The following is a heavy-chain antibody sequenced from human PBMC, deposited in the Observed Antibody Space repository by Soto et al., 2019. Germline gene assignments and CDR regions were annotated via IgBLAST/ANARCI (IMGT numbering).Heavy chain of an antibody. D-gene: IGHD3-22*01. V-gene: IGHV4-30-4*01. J-gene: IGHJ4*02. CDR3: AREPYYYDSSGYYRDY. CDR2: ISYSGST. Sequence: QVQLQESGPGLVKPSQTLSLTCTVSGGSISSGDYYWSWIRQPPGKGLEWIGYISYSGSTYYNPSLKSRVTISVDTSKNQFSLKVSSVTAADTAVYYCAREPYYYDSSGYYRDYWGQGTLVTVSS. CDR1: GGSISSGDYY.